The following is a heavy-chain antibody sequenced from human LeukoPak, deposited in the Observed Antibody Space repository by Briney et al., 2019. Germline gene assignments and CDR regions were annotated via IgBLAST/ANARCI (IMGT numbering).Heavy chain of an antibody. J-gene: IGHJ5*02. CDR2: TYHSGST. V-gene: IGHV4-4*02. D-gene: IGHD6-13*01. CDR1: GGSIGDSFW. Sequence: SETLSLTCAVSGGSIGDSFWWTWVRQPPGKGLEWIGETYHSGSTNYNPSLKSRVTISVDTSKNQFSLKLSSVTAADTAVYYCARGTIAAAGPGWFDPWGQGTLVTVSS. CDR3: ARGTIAAAGPGWFDP.